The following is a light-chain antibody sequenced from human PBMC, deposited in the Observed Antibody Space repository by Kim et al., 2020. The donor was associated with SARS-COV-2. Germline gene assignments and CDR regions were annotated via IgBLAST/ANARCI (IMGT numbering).Light chain of an antibody. CDR1: HDISNS. V-gene: IGKV1-33*01. Sequence: DIQMTQSPSSLSASIRDRVTMTCRASHDISNSLNWYQQKPGKAPKLLIYDASTSEAGVPSRFSGSGSGTDFTFTISGLQPEDIATYYCEQYDQIPYTFGQGPKLEI. CDR2: DAS. J-gene: IGKJ2*01. CDR3: EQYDQIPYT.